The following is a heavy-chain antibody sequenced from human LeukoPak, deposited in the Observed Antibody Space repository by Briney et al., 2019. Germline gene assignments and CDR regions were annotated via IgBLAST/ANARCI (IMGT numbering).Heavy chain of an antibody. V-gene: IGHV3-15*01. J-gene: IGHJ4*02. CDR3: TTDLVGSSGYYSQYYFDY. Sequence: PGGSLRLSCAASGFTFSNAWMSWVRQAPEKGLEWVGRIKSKTDGGTTDYAAPVKGRFTISRDDSKNTLYPQMNSLKTEDTAVYYCTTDLVGSSGYYSQYYFDYWGQGTLVTVSS. CDR2: IKSKTDGGTT. D-gene: IGHD3-22*01. CDR1: GFTFSNAW.